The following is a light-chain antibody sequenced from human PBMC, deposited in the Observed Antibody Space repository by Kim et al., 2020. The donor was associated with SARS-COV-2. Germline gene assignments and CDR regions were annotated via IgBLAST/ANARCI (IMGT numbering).Light chain of an antibody. CDR2: GAS. J-gene: IGKJ1*01. V-gene: IGKV1-27*01. Sequence: DIQMTQSPSSLSAFVGDRVTITCRASQGISYFLAWYQQKPGKVPKLLILGASALQPGVPSRFSGTGSGTEFTLTINSLQPEDVATYYCQKYNSAPWTFGQGTKVEIK. CDR1: QGISYF. CDR3: QKYNSAPWT.